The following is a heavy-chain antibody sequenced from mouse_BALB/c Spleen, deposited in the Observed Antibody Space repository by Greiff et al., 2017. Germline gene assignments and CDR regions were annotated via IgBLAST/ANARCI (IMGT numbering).Heavy chain of an antibody. Sequence: VQLKESGAELVRPGALVKLSCKASGFNIKDYYMHWVKQRPEQGLEWIGWIDPENGNTIYDPKFQGKASITADTSSNTAYLQLSSLTSEDTAVYYCARDYYGSSYDFDVWGAGTTVTVSS. CDR2: IDPENGNT. CDR1: GFNIKDYY. V-gene: IGHV14-1*02. CDR3: ARDYYGSSYDFDV. D-gene: IGHD1-1*01. J-gene: IGHJ1*01.